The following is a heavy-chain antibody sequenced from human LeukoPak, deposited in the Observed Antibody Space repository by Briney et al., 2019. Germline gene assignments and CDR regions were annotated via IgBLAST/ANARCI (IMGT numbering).Heavy chain of an antibody. D-gene: IGHD3-22*01. Sequence: PGGSLRLSCAASGFTFSSYAMSWVRQAPGRGLEWVSTISGSGGSTYYADPVKGRFTISRDNSKNTLYLLMNSLRAEDTAVYYCAKGGGSGYYNHFDYWGQGTLVTVSS. CDR3: AKGGGSGYYNHFDY. V-gene: IGHV3-23*01. J-gene: IGHJ4*02. CDR1: GFTFSSYA. CDR2: ISGSGGST.